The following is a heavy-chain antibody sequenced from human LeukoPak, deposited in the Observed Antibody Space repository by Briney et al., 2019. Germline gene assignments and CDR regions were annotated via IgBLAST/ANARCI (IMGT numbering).Heavy chain of an antibody. J-gene: IGHJ4*02. V-gene: IGHV1-8*01. Sequence: ASVKVSCKASGYTFTSYDINWVRQATGQGLEWMGWMNPNSGNTGYAQKFQGRVTMTRNTSISTAYMELSSLRSEDTAVYYCARDPRGPTGYDHSGRDSFDYWGQGTLVTVSS. CDR2: MNPNSGNT. CDR1: GYTFTSYD. CDR3: ARDPRGPTGYDHSGRDSFDY. D-gene: IGHD3-22*01.